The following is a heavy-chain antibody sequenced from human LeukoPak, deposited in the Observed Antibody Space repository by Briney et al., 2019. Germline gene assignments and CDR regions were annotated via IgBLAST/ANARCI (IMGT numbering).Heavy chain of an antibody. J-gene: IGHJ3*02. CDR3: SRWQNSSGWGSAFDI. Sequence: PGGSLRLSCAASGFTFSSYGMHWVRQAPGKGLEWVAFIRYDGSNKYYADSVKGRFTISRDNSKNTLYLQMNSLRAEDTAVYYCSRWQNSSGWGSAFDIWGQGTMVTVSS. D-gene: IGHD6-19*01. CDR1: GFTFSSYG. CDR2: IRYDGSNK. V-gene: IGHV3-30*02.